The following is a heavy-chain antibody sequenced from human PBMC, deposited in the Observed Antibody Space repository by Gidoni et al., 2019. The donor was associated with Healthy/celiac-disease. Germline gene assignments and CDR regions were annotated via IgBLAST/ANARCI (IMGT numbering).Heavy chain of an antibody. CDR2: ISSNGGST. CDR1: GFTFSSYA. D-gene: IGHD3-10*01. CDR3: ASGEGFDY. V-gene: IGHV3-64*01. J-gene: IGHJ4*02. Sequence: EVQLVESGGGLVQPGGSLRLSCAASGFTFSSYAMHWVRQAPGKGLEYVSAISSNGGSTYYANSVKGRFTISRDNSKNTLYLQMGSLRAEDMAVYYCASGEGFDYWGQGTLVTVSS.